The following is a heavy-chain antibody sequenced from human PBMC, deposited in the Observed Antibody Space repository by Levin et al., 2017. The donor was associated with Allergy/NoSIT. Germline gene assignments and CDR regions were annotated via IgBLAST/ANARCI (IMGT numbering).Heavy chain of an antibody. V-gene: IGHV5-51*01. CDR3: VRHGLVVRALDVMDV. Sequence: HGESLKISCRVSGDSFTRYWIAWVRQLPGQGLEWMGIICPGDSDTRYSPSFQGQVTMSADKSTDTAYLQWRTLKASDTATYYCVRHGLVVRALDVMDVWGQGTTVTV. J-gene: IGHJ6*02. CDR2: ICPGDSDT. CDR1: GDSFTRYW. D-gene: IGHD3-10*01.